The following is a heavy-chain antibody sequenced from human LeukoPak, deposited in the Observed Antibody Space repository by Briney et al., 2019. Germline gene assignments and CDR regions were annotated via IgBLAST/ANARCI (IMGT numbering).Heavy chain of an antibody. D-gene: IGHD6-6*01. CDR3: ARSSIAARPSPVDY. J-gene: IGHJ4*02. CDR2: INPNSGGT. V-gene: IGHV1-2*06. CDR1: GYTFTGYY. Sequence: GASVKVSCKASGYTFTGYYMHWVRQAPGQGLEWMGRINPNSGGTNYAQKFQGRVTMTRDTSISTAYMELRSLRSDDTAVYYCARSSIAARPSPVDYWGQGTLVTVSS.